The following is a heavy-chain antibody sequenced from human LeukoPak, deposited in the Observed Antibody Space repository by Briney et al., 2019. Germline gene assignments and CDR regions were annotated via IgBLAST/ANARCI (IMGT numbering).Heavy chain of an antibody. CDR2: ISPDGRST. D-gene: IGHD3-3*02. J-gene: IGHJ4*02. V-gene: IGHV3-74*01. Sequence: GGSLRLSCAASGFTFSVFWMFWVRQAPGQGLVWVSHISPDGRSTNYADSVKGRFTISRDNARNTLYLQLNSLTAEDTAVYYCARTHFADSWGQGTLVTVSS. CDR1: GFTFSVFW. CDR3: ARTHFADS.